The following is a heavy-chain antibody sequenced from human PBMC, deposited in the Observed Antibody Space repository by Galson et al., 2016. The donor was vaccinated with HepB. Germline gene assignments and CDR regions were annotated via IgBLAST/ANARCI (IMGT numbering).Heavy chain of an antibody. CDR1: GSSFSNYP. Sequence: SVKVSCKASGSSFSNYPVSWVRQAPGQGRGGLGGIIPLRGTTGYAQKFQGRVTITADKSTTTVYMELSRMRSEDTAIYYCAKYSGSPGDYGMDVWGQGTTVTVSS. CDR2: IIPLRGTT. V-gene: IGHV1-69*06. D-gene: IGHD1-26*01. J-gene: IGHJ6*02. CDR3: AKYSGSPGDYGMDV.